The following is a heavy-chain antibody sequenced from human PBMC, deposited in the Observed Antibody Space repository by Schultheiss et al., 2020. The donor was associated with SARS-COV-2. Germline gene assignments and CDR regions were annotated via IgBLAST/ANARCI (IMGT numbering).Heavy chain of an antibody. V-gene: IGHV3-35*01. CDR3: ARGYASTWYYFDY. CDR1: GFTFSNSD. Sequence: GGSLRLSCAASGFTFSNSDMNWVHQAPGKGLEWVSGVSWNGSRTHYADSVKGRFTISRDNAKNSLYLQMNSLRAEDTAVYYCARGYASTWYYFDYWGQGTTVTVSS. CDR2: VSWNGSRT. J-gene: IGHJ4*03. D-gene: IGHD6-13*01.